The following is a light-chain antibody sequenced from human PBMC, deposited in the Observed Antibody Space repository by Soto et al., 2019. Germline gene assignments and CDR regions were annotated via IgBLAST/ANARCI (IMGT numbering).Light chain of an antibody. CDR2: QDS. Sequence: SYELTQPPSVSVSPGQTASITCSGDKLGDKYGCWYQQKPGQSPVLVIYQDSKRTSGIPERFSGSNSGNTATLTISGTQAMDEADYYCQAWDSSNVVFGGGTKLPVL. CDR3: QAWDSSNVV. CDR1: KLGDKY. V-gene: IGLV3-1*01. J-gene: IGLJ2*01.